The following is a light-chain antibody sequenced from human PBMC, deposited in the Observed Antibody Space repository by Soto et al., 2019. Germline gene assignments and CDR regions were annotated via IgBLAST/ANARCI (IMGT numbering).Light chain of an antibody. J-gene: IGKJ1*01. CDR3: QQYGSSPWA. CDR2: GAS. CDR1: QSVSSNY. V-gene: IGKV3-20*01. Sequence: IVLTQSPGTLSLSPGERATLSCRASQSVSSNYLAWYQQKPGQAPRLLIYGASSRATAIPDRFSGSGSGTDFTLNISRLEPEDFAVYYCQQYGSSPWAFGQGTKVEIK.